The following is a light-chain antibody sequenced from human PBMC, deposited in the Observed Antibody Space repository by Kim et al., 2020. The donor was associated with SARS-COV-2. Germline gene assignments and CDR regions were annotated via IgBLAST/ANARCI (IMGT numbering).Light chain of an antibody. CDR1: SSNIEINT. J-gene: IGLJ2*01. CDR3: AAWDDSLNGVV. V-gene: IGLV1-44*01. Sequence: GQRVTISCSGSSSNIEINTVDWYQQFPGTAPKLLIHSNTQRPSGVPERFSGSKSVTSASLAISGLQSEDEADYYCAAWDDSLNGVVFGGGTQLTVL. CDR2: SNT.